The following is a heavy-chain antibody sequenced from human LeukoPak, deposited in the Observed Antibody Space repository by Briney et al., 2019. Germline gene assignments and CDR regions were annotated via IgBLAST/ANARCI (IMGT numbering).Heavy chain of an antibody. Sequence: NTSETLSLTCTVSGGSISSDDYYWSWIRQPPGKGLEWIGSIYYSGSTYYNPSLKSRVTISVDTSKNQFSLKLSSVTAADTAVYYCARDLPAEVEVGAPYFDYWGQGTLVTVSS. D-gene: IGHD1-26*01. J-gene: IGHJ4*02. CDR3: ARDLPAEVEVGAPYFDY. CDR2: IYYSGST. CDR1: GGSISSDDYY. V-gene: IGHV4-39*07.